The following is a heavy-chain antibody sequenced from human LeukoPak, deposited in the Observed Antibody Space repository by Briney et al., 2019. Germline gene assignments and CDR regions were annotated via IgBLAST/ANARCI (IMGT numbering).Heavy chain of an antibody. Sequence: GGSLRLSCTASGFTFGDYAMSWFRQAPGKGLEWVGFIRSKTYGGTTGYAASVKDTFTISRDDSKSVVYLQMNSLKTEDTAFYYCTTSVFTGAWRGAFDIWGQGTMVTVSS. CDR2: IRSKTYGGTT. CDR1: GFTFGDYA. CDR3: TTSVFTGAWRGAFDI. J-gene: IGHJ3*02. D-gene: IGHD1-1*01. V-gene: IGHV3-49*03.